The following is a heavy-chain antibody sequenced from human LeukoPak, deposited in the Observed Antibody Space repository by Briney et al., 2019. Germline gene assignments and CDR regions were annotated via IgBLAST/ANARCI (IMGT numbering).Heavy chain of an antibody. J-gene: IGHJ5*02. V-gene: IGHV4-30-4*08. D-gene: IGHD2-2*01. CDR2: IYYSGST. Sequence: PSETLSLTCTVSGGSISSGDYYWSWIRQPPGKGLEWIGYIYYSGSTYYNPSLKSRVTISVDTSKNQFSLKLSSVTAADTAVYCCAGLLGYCSSTSCPNWFDPWGQGTLVTVSS. CDR1: GGSISSGDYY. CDR3: AGLLGYCSSTSCPNWFDP.